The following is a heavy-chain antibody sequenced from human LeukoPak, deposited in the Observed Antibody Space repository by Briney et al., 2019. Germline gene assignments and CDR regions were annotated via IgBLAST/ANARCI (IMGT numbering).Heavy chain of an antibody. J-gene: IGHJ4*02. V-gene: IGHV1-2*02. CDR1: GYTFTGYY. CDR2: INPNSGGT. CDR3: AREGVGIVVVPAAEFDY. Sequence: ASVKVSCKASGYTFTGYYMHWVRQAPGQGLEWMGWINPNSGGTNYAQKFQGRVTMTRNTSISTAYMELSRLRSDDTAVYYCAREGVGIVVVPAAEFDYWGQGTLVTVSS. D-gene: IGHD2-2*03.